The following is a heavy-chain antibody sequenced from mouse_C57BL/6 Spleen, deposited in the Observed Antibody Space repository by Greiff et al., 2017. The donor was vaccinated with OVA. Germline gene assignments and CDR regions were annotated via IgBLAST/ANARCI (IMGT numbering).Heavy chain of an antibody. J-gene: IGHJ3*01. V-gene: IGHV7-3*01. CDR3: ASSSNWDEAWFAY. CDR2: IRNKANGYTT. D-gene: IGHD4-1*01. CDR1: GFTFTDYY. Sequence: EVKLMESGGGLVQPGGSLSLSCAASGFTFTDYYMSWVRQPPGQALEWLGFIRNKANGYTTEYSASVKGRFTISRDNSQSILYLQMNALRAEDSATYYCASSSNWDEAWFAYWGQGTLVTVSA.